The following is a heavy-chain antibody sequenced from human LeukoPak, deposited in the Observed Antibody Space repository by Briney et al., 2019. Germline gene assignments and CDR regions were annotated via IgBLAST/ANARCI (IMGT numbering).Heavy chain of an antibody. Sequence: GSSVKVSCKASGGTFSSYAISWVRQAPGQGLEWMGGIIPIFGTANYAQKFQGRVTITADESTSTAYMGLSSLRSEDTAVYYCAREGMTTVISLDYWGQGTLVTVSS. CDR3: AREGMTTVISLDY. V-gene: IGHV1-69*01. D-gene: IGHD4-17*01. J-gene: IGHJ4*02. CDR1: GGTFSSYA. CDR2: IIPIFGTA.